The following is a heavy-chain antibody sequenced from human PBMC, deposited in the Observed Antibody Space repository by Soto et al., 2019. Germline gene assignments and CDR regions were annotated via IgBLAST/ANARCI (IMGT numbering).Heavy chain of an antibody. CDR1: GGAFGDYA. CDR3: ASWLKGPDIGNYYYGMDV. CDR2: IMPIFRAP. J-gene: IGHJ6*02. D-gene: IGHD2-15*01. Sequence: QVQLVQSGAEVKKPGSSVKVSCKASGGAFGDYAFSWVRQAPGQGLEWLGGIMPIFRAPDYAQKFQGRVTITADEFTRTAYMEMNSLRSEDTDVYYCASWLKGPDIGNYYYGMDVWGQGTTVTVS. V-gene: IGHV1-69*12.